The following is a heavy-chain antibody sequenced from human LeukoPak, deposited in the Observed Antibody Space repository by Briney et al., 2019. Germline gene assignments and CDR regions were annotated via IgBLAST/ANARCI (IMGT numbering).Heavy chain of an antibody. D-gene: IGHD6-25*01. J-gene: IGHJ5*02. CDR2: INSDGSST. CDR3: ARLRRRGGYSSAENKLGSLRFDP. V-gene: IGHV3-74*01. CDR1: GFTFSSYW. Sequence: GGSLRLPCAASGFTFSSYWMHWVRQAPGRGLVWVSRINSDGSSTSYADSVKGRFTISRDNAKNTLYLQMNSLRAEDTAVYYCARLRRRGGYSSAENKLGSLRFDPWGQGTLVTVSS.